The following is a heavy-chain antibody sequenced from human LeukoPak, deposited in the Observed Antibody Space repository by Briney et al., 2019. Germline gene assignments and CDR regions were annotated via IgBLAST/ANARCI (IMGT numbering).Heavy chain of an antibody. CDR2: ISGSGGST. J-gene: IGHJ4*02. V-gene: IGHV3-23*01. CDR1: GFTFSSYA. Sequence: GGSLRLSCAASGFTFSSYAMSWVRQAPGKGLEWVSAISGSGGSTYYADSVKGRFTISRDNSKNTLYLQMNSLRAEDTAVYYCAKDATYYYGSGGPPDYWGQGTLVTVSS. D-gene: IGHD3-10*01. CDR3: AKDATYYYGSGGPPDY.